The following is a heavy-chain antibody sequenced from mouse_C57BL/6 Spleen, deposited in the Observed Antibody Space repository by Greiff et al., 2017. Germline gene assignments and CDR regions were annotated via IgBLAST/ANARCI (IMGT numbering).Heavy chain of an antibody. CDR3: ARHEGGYGNWYFDV. CDR1: GYTFTEYT. V-gene: IGHV1-62-2*01. Sequence: VQRVESGAELVKPGASVKLSCKASGYTFTEYTIHWVKQRSGQGLEWIGWFYPGSGSIKYNEKFKDKATLTADKASSTVYMELSRLTSEDSAVYFCARHEGGYGNWYFDVWGTGTTVTVSS. J-gene: IGHJ1*03. D-gene: IGHD2-1*01. CDR2: FYPGSGSI.